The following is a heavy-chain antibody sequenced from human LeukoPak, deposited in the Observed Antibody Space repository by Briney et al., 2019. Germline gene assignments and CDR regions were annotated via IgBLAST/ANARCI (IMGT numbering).Heavy chain of an antibody. CDR2: MNPNTGNT. J-gene: IGHJ4*02. V-gene: IGHV1-8*01. CDR3: ARTALDDHYYDSSGYYSDY. CDR1: GYTFTSYD. Sequence: GASVKVSCKASGYTFTSYDLNWVRQATGQGLEWMGWMNPNTGNTGYAQKFQGRVTMTRNTPISTAYMELSSLRSEDTAVYYCARTALDDHYYDSSGYYSDYWGQGTLVTVSS. D-gene: IGHD3-22*01.